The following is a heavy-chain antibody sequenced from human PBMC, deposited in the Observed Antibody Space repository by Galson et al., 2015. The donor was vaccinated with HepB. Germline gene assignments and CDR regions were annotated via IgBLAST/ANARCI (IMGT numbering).Heavy chain of an antibody. J-gene: IGHJ3*02. CDR3: AKDTDYGDYVDAFDI. Sequence: SLRLSCAASGFTFSSYAMSWVRQAPGKGLEWVSAISGSGGSTYYADSVKGRLTISRDNSKNTLYLQMNSLRAEDTAVYYCAKDTDYGDYVDAFDIWGQGPMVTVSS. CDR1: GFTFSSYA. V-gene: IGHV3-23*01. D-gene: IGHD4-17*01. CDR2: ISGSGGST.